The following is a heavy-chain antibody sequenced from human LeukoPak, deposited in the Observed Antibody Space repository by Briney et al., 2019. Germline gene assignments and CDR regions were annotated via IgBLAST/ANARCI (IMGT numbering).Heavy chain of an antibody. V-gene: IGHV1-24*01. Sequence: ASVKVSCKVSGYTLTELSMHWVRQAPGKGLEWMGGFDPEDGETIYAQKFQGRVTMTEDTSTDTAYMELSSLRSEDTAVYYCATSPINYYDSSGYRNWFDPWGQGTLVTVSS. J-gene: IGHJ5*02. CDR2: FDPEDGET. D-gene: IGHD3-22*01. CDR1: GYTLTELS. CDR3: ATSPINYYDSSGYRNWFDP.